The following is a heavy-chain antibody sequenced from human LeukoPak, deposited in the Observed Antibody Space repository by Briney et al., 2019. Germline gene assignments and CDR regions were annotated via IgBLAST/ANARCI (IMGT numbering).Heavy chain of an antibody. Sequence: GGSLRLSCEASGFTFSSYWMHWVRQAPGKGLVWVSRINTDGSSTTYADSVKGRFTISRDNAKNTLYLQMNSLRAEDTAVYYCARGRSGYFDYWGQGTLVTVSS. CDR1: GFTFSSYW. V-gene: IGHV3-74*01. CDR3: ARGRSGYFDY. D-gene: IGHD3-3*01. CDR2: INTDGSST. J-gene: IGHJ4*02.